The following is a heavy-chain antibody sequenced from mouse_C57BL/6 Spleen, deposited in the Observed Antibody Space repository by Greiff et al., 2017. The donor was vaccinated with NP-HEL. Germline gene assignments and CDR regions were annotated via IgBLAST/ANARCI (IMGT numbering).Heavy chain of an antibody. CDR1: GFTFSSYG. J-gene: IGHJ3*01. V-gene: IGHV5-6*01. Sequence: EVMLVESGGDLVKPGGSLKLSCAASGFTFSSYGMSWVRQTPDKRLEWVATISSGGSCTYYPDSVKGRVTISRDNAKNTLYLQMSSLKSEDTAMYYCARHGAAWALPLAYWGQGTLVTVSA. CDR3: ARHGAAWALPLAY. D-gene: IGHD3-3*01. CDR2: ISSGGSCT.